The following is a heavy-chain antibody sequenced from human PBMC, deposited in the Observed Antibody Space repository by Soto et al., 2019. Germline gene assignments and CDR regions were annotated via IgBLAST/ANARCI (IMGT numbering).Heavy chain of an antibody. V-gene: IGHV1-2*04. CDR3: ARDGIAVAVTGGEFDY. J-gene: IGHJ4*02. CDR2: INPNSGGT. CDR1: GYTFTGYY. D-gene: IGHD6-19*01. Sequence: ASVKVSCKASGYTFTGYYMHWVRQAPGQGLEWMGWINPNSGGTNYAQKFQGWVTMTRDTSISTAYMELSRLRSDDTAVYYCARDGIAVAVTGGEFDYWGQGTLVTVSS.